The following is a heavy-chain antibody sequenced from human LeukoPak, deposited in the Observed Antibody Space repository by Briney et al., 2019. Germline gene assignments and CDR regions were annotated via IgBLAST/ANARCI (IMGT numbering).Heavy chain of an antibody. V-gene: IGHV4-34*01. CDR3: ASFGSYYSKFDY. CDR1: GGSFSGYY. CDR2: INHSGST. Sequence: SETLSLTCAVYGGSFSGYYWSWIRQPPGKGLEWIGEINHSGSTNYNPSLKSRVTISVDTSKNQFSLKLSSVTAADTAVYYCASFGSYYSKFDYWGQGTLVTVSS. D-gene: IGHD1-26*01. J-gene: IGHJ4*02.